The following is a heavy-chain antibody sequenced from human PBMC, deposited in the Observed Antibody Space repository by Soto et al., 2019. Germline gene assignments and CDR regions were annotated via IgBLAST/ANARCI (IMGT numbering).Heavy chain of an antibody. Sequence: QVQLQQWGAGLVKPSETLSLSCAVYGQSFSGHSWAWIRQPPGKGLEWIGEISESGSTYYNPSLKIRVTFSTDTSKNQFSLQLNSVTAADTAAYFCARGSGIVALPGELEDVNYDFWGQGTLVNVSS. D-gene: IGHD1-1*01. V-gene: IGHV4-34*01. J-gene: IGHJ4*02. CDR2: ISESGST. CDR3: ARGSGIVALPGELEDVNYDF. CDR1: GQSFSGHS.